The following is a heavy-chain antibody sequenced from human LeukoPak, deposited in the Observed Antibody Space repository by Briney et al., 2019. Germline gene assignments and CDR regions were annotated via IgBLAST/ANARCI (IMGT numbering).Heavy chain of an antibody. D-gene: IGHD2-21*01. CDR2: IIPMFGTT. CDR1: GGIFSNYV. V-gene: IGHV1-69*13. CDR3: AGERADVEVYSGMDV. Sequence: SVKLSCKASGGIFSNYVITWVRQAPGQGLQWMGGIIPMFGTTNYAREFQDRVTMSADESTNIAHMELRSLTSEDTAVYYCAGERADVEVYSGMDVWGQGTTVTVSS. J-gene: IGHJ6*02.